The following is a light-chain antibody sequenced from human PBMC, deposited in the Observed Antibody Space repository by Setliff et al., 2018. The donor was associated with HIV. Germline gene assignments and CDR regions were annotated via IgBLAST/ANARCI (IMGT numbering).Light chain of an antibody. J-gene: IGLJ3*02. CDR1: DIGSKI. V-gene: IGLV3-21*03. Sequence: SYELTQPPSVSVAPGKTARITCGGSDIGSKIVHWYQQKAGQAPVLVVYDDWDRFSGSNSGNTATLTISRVEAGDEADYHCQVWHSHIWVFGGGTKVTVL. CDR3: QVWHSHIWV. CDR2: DDW.